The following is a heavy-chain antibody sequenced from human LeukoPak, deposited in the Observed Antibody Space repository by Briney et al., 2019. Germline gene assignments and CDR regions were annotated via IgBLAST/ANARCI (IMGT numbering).Heavy chain of an antibody. D-gene: IGHD3-10*01. CDR3: ARQDIWFGELSPYYFDY. CDR1: GYSFTSYW. J-gene: IGHJ4*02. V-gene: IGHV5-51*01. Sequence: GESLKISCKGSGYSFTSYWIGWVRQMPGKGLEWMGIIYPGDSDTRYSPSFQGQVTISADKSISTAYLEWSSLKASDTAMYYCARQDIWFGELSPYYFDYWGQGTLVTVSS. CDR2: IYPGDSDT.